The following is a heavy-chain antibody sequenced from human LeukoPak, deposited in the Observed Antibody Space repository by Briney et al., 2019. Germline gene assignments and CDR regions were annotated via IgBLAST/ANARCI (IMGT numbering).Heavy chain of an antibody. J-gene: IGHJ5*02. Sequence: GGSLRLSCAASGFTVSSNYMSWVRQAPGKGLEWVSTIYSGGSIYYADSVRDRFTISRDNSKNPVYLQMNSLRAEDTAVYHCAREYYYASGTYWNWFDPWGQGTLVTVSS. D-gene: IGHD3-10*01. CDR3: AREYYYASGTYWNWFDP. CDR2: IYSGGSI. CDR1: GFTVSSNY. V-gene: IGHV3-66*01.